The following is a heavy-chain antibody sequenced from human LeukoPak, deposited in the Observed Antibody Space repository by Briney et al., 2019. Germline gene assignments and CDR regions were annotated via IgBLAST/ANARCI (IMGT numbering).Heavy chain of an antibody. V-gene: IGHV3-9*01. Sequence: PGRSLRLSCAASGFNFDDYAMHWVRQAPGKGLEWVSGISWNSDKIGYADSVKGRFTISRDNAKNSLYLQMNSLRAEDTAVYYCARARGGPYTYFDYWGQGTLVTVSS. D-gene: IGHD3-16*01. CDR1: GFNFDDYA. CDR3: ARARGGPYTYFDY. J-gene: IGHJ4*02. CDR2: ISWNSDKI.